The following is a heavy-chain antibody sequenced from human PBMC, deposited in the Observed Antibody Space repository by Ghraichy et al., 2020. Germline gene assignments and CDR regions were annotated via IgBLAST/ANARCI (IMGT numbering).Heavy chain of an antibody. D-gene: IGHD4-17*01. CDR1: GGTFSSYA. Sequence: SVKVSCKASGGTFSSYAISWVRQAPGQGLEWMGGIIPIFGTANYAQKFQGRVTITADESTSTAYMELSSLRSEDTAVYYCAQDTVTTFVRYYGMDVWGQGTTVTVSS. V-gene: IGHV1-69*13. CDR2: IIPIFGTA. CDR3: AQDTVTTFVRYYGMDV. J-gene: IGHJ6*02.